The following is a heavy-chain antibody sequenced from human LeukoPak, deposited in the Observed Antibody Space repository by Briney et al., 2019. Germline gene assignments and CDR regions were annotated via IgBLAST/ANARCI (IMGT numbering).Heavy chain of an antibody. CDR1: GYTFTSYA. CDR3: ARDPCSSTSCYGNWFDP. Sequence: ASVKVSCKASGYTFTSYAKHWVRQAPGQRLEWMGWINAGNGNTKYSQKFQGRVTITRDTSASTAYMELSSLRSEDTAVYYCARDPCSSTSCYGNWFDPWGQGTLVTVSS. CDR2: INAGNGNT. V-gene: IGHV1-3*01. D-gene: IGHD2-2*01. J-gene: IGHJ5*02.